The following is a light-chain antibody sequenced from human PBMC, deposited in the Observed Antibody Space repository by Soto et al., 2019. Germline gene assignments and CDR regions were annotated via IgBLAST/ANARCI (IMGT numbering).Light chain of an antibody. Sequence: QSVLTQSPSASASLGASVKLTCTLRSVHSDYAIAWHQQQPEKGPRFLMKLNSDGSHSKGDGIPDRFSGSSSGAERYLTISTLQSEDEADYYCQTWVTGIHIFGGGTKLIVL. CDR2: LNSDGSH. V-gene: IGLV4-69*01. CDR3: QTWVTGIHI. J-gene: IGLJ2*01. CDR1: SVHSDYA.